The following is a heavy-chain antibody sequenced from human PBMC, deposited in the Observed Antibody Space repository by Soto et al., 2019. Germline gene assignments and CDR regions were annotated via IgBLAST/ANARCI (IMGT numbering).Heavy chain of an antibody. Sequence: SETLSLTCTVSGGSLSSGDYYWSWIRQPPGNGLEWIGYIYYSGRTYYNPSLKSRVTISVDTSKNQFSLKLSSETAPDTAVYSCARGLQGSNDWGQGTLVTVSS. D-gene: IGHD4-4*01. J-gene: IGHJ4*02. CDR3: ARGLQGSND. V-gene: IGHV4-30-4*01. CDR1: GGSLSSGDYY. CDR2: IYYSGRT.